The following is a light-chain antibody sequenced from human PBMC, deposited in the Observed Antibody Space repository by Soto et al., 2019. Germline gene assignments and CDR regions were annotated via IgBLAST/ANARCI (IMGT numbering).Light chain of an antibody. CDR3: TSYTGATHVV. V-gene: IGLV2-14*03. CDR1: SSDVGGYDY. J-gene: IGLJ2*01. Sequence: QSVLTQPASVSGSPGQSITISCTGTSSDVGGYDYVSWYQQHSGKVPKLIIYDVSKRPSGVSSRFFGSKSGNTASLTISGLQAEDEAEYYCTSYTGATHVVFGGGTKLTVL. CDR2: DVS.